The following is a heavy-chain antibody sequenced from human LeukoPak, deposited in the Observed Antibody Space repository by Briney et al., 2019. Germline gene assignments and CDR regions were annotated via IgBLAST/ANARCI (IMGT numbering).Heavy chain of an antibody. Sequence: GGSLRLSCAASGFTFRTYSMNWVRQAPGKGLEWVSYISSSSSTLYYADSVKGRFTISRDNAKNSLYLQMNSLRAEDTAVYYCARVGGYCTNGVCDFDYWGQGTLVTVSS. D-gene: IGHD2-8*01. CDR3: ARVGGYCTNGVCDFDY. V-gene: IGHV3-48*01. CDR1: GFTFRTYS. CDR2: ISSSSSTL. J-gene: IGHJ4*02.